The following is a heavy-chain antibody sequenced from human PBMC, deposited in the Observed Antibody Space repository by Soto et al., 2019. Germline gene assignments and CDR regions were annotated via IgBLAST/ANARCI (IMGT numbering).Heavy chain of an antibody. CDR1: GGSISSSSYY. CDR3: ARHFGYCSGGSCYPELYYFDY. V-gene: IGHV4-39*01. J-gene: IGHJ4*02. Sequence: LSLTCTVSGGSISSSSYYWGWIRHPPGKVLEWFGSIYYSGSTYYNPSLKSRVTISVDTSKNQFSLKLSSVTAADTAVYYCARHFGYCSGGSCYPELYYFDYWGQGTLVTVSS. CDR2: IYYSGST. D-gene: IGHD2-15*01.